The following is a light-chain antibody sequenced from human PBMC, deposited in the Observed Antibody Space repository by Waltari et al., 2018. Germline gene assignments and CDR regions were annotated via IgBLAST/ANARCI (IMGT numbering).Light chain of an antibody. J-gene: IGLJ2*01. CDR3: CSSVVSYTVV. V-gene: IGLV2-11*01. CDR2: DAT. Sequence: QSALTQPRSVSGSPGPSVTVSCTGPSPNVCTYKYISWYQHHPGNAPKLLIFDATKRPSGVPDRFSGSKSDNTASLTISGLRPEDEAYYYCCSSVVSYTVVFGGGTKVTVL. CDR1: SPNVCTYKY.